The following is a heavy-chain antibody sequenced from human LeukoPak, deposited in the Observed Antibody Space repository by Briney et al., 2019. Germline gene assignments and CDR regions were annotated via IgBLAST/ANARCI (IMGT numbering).Heavy chain of an antibody. D-gene: IGHD2-2*01. Sequence: GASVKVSCKASGYTFTGYYMHWVRQAPGQGLEWMGGIIPIFGTANYAQKFQGRVTITTDESTSTAYMELSSLRSEDTAVYYCARVVPAAIWFDPWGQGTLVTVSS. CDR2: IIPIFGTA. J-gene: IGHJ5*02. CDR3: ARVVPAAIWFDP. V-gene: IGHV1-69*05. CDR1: GYTFTGYY.